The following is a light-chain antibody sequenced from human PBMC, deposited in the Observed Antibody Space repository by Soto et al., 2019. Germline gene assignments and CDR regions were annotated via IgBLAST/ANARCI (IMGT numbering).Light chain of an antibody. CDR1: QSVLYSSNTKNY. V-gene: IGKV4-1*01. CDR2: WAS. J-gene: IGKJ1*01. CDR3: QQYYDIPRT. Sequence: DIVMTQSPDSLAVSLGERATINCKSSQSVLYSSNTKNYLGWYQQKPGQHPKLLIYWASTRESGVPDRFSGSGSGTDFTLTISSLQAEDVAVYYCQQYYDIPRTFGQGTKVAIK.